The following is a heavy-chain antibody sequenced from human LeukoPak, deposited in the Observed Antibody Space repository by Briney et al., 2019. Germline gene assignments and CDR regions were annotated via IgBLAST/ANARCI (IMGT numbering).Heavy chain of an antibody. J-gene: IGHJ5*02. D-gene: IGHD6-13*01. CDR1: AGTFSSYS. CDR2: IIPIFGTA. V-gene: IGHV1-69*01. Sequence: SVKVSCKASAGTFSSYSISWVRQAPGQGLEWMVGIIPIFGTANYAQKFQGRVTITADESTSTAYMEPSSLTSEDTAVYCCARAPSRSGWYMHHRDWMGFFDPWGQGTLVTVSS. CDR3: ARAPSRSGWYMHHRDWMGFFDP.